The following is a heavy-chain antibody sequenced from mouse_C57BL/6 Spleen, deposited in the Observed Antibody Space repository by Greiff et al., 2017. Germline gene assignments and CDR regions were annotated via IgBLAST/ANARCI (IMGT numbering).Heavy chain of an antibody. CDR3: ARDRVYDGYDY. CDR2: ISYDGSN. CDR1: GYSITSGYY. D-gene: IGHD2-3*01. Sequence: EVKLQESGPGLVKPSQSLSLTCSVTGYSITSGYYWNWIRQFPGNKLEWMGYISYDGSNNYNPSLKNRIAFTRDTSKNQFFLKLNSVTTEDTATYYCARDRVYDGYDYWGQGTTLTVSS. J-gene: IGHJ2*01. V-gene: IGHV3-6*01.